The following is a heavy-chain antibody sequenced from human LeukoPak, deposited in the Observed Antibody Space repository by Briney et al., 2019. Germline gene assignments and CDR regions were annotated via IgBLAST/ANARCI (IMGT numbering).Heavy chain of an antibody. V-gene: IGHV4-34*01. CDR2: INHSGST. Sequence: SETLSLTCAVYGGSFSGYYWSWIRQPPGKGLEWIGEINHSGSTNYNPSLKSRVTISVDTSKNQFSLKLSSVTAADTAVYYCARRRYREVRGHWFDPWGQGTLVTVSS. CDR3: ARRRYREVRGHWFDP. J-gene: IGHJ5*02. CDR1: GGSFSGYY. D-gene: IGHD3-10*01.